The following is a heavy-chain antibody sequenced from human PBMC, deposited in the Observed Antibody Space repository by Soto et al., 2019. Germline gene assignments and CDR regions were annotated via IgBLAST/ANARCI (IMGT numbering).Heavy chain of an antibody. V-gene: IGHV4-30-4*01. J-gene: IGHJ4*02. CDR3: ATMGTPATGLYYFDN. CDR2: IYYSGTT. Sequence: PSETLSLTCTVSGGSISSENYYWSWILHPPGKGLEWIGYIYYSGTTYYNPSLKSRVTISVDTSKSQFSLHLSFVTAADTAVYYCATMGTPATGLYYFDNWGQGTLVTVSS. CDR1: GGSISSENYY. D-gene: IGHD1-7*01.